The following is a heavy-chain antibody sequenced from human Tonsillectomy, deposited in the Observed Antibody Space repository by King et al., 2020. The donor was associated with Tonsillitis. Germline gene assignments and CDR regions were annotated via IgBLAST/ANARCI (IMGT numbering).Heavy chain of an antibody. V-gene: IGHV4-38-2*02. CDR2: IYYSGST. CDR3: ARGGGDSLERLFDP. J-gene: IGHJ5*02. CDR1: GYSISSGYY. D-gene: IGHD4-17*01. Sequence: QLQESGPGLVKPSETLSLKCTVSGYSISSGYYWGWIRQPPGKGLEWIGSIYYSGSTYYNPSLTGRVTISVDTSKNLFSLKVSSVTAADTAVYYCARGGGDSLERLFDPWGQGTLVTVSS.